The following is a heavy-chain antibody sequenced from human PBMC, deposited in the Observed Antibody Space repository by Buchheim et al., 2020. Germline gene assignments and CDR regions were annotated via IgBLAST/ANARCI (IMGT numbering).Heavy chain of an antibody. D-gene: IGHD3-3*01. V-gene: IGHV3-23*04. Sequence: EVQLVESGGGLVQPGGSLRLSCAASGFTFSSYAMSWVRQAPGKGLEWVSAISGSGGSTYYADSVKGRFTISRENSKNTLYLQMNSLRAEDTAVYYCAKGVGNFWSGSLLYYYYYGMDVWGQGTT. J-gene: IGHJ6*02. CDR3: AKGVGNFWSGSLLYYYYYGMDV. CDR1: GFTFSSYA. CDR2: ISGSGGST.